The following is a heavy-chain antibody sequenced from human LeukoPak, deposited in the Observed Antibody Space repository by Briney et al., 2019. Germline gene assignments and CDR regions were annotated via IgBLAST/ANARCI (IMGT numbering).Heavy chain of an antibody. CDR2: ISGDGGST. Sequence: VGSLRLSCAAPGFMSHDYAIHWVRQAPGEGLEWVSLISGDGGSTFYADSVKGLFTISRDNSKNSLYIQMNSLRSDDTAWYYCARESESSGWYDYWGQGTLVTVSS. CDR3: ARESESSGWYDY. CDR1: GFMSHDYA. D-gene: IGHD6-19*01. J-gene: IGHJ4*02. V-gene: IGHV3-43*02.